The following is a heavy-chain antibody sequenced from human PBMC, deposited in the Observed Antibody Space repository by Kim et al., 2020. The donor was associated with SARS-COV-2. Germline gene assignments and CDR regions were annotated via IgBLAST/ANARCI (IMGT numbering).Heavy chain of an antibody. D-gene: IGHD6-13*01. Sequence: YSHPVKGRVTLSRDNAKNSLSLQMISLRAEDTALYYCAKARSSWSYYFDYWGQGTLVTLSS. V-gene: IGHV3-9*01. J-gene: IGHJ4*02. CDR3: AKARSSWSYYFDY.